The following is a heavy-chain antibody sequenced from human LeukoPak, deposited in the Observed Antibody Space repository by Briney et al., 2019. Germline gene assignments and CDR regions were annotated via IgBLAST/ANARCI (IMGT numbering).Heavy chain of an antibody. CDR3: ARGVHPTVTSPSRPMDD. D-gene: IGHD4-17*01. CDR2: MNPNSGNT. CDR1: GYTFTSYD. Sequence: ASVKVSCKASGYTFTSYDINWVRQATGQGLEWMGWMNPNSGNTGYAQKFQGRVTMTRNTSISTAYMELSSLRSEDTAVYYCARGVHPTVTSPSRPMDDWGQGTTVTVSS. V-gene: IGHV1-8*01. J-gene: IGHJ6*02.